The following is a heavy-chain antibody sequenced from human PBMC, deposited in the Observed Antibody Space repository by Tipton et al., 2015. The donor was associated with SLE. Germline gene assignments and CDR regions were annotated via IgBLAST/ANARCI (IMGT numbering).Heavy chain of an antibody. CDR3: ARGGLGVSYYYYMDV. CDR1: GGSISNSY. CDR2: IHYSGST. J-gene: IGHJ6*03. D-gene: IGHD1-26*01. V-gene: IGHV4-59*07. Sequence: TLSLTCTVSGGSISNSYWTWIRQPPGKGLEWIGYIHYSGSTNYNPSLKSRVTISVDTSKNQFSLKLSSVTAADTAVYYCARGGLGVSYYYYMDVWGKGTTVTVSS.